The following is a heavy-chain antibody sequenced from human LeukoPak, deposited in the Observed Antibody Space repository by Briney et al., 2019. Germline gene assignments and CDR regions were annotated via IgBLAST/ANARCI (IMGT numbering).Heavy chain of an antibody. D-gene: IGHD3-10*01. V-gene: IGHV3-49*03. CDR2: IRSKAYGGTT. CDR3: TRDPSITMVRGVMYWFDP. Sequence: PGGSLRLPCTASGFTFGDYAMSWFRQAPGKGLEWVGFIRSKAYGGTTEYAASVKGRFTISRDDSKSIAYLQMNSLKTEDTAVYYCTRDPSITMVRGVMYWFDPWGQGTLVTVSS. CDR1: GFTFGDYA. J-gene: IGHJ5*02.